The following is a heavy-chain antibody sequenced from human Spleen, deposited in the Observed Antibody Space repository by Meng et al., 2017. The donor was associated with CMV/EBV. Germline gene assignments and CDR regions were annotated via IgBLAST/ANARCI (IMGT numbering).Heavy chain of an antibody. CDR2: MFYSGST. V-gene: IGHV4-39*07. Sequence: SETLSLTCSVSGGSIKSGNNFWAWIRQPPGKALEWIGNMFYSGSTYYNPSLKSRVSMSADTSKNLFFLNLASVTAADTAEYYCARVSSYDGSDGGVYFFDSWGLGTLVTVSS. CDR1: GGSIKSGNNF. CDR3: ARVSSYDGSDGGVYFFDS. J-gene: IGHJ4*02. D-gene: IGHD2-15*01.